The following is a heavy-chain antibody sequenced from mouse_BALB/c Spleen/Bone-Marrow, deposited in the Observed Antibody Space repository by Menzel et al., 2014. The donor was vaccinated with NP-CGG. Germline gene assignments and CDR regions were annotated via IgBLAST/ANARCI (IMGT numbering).Heavy chain of an antibody. D-gene: IGHD1-1*01. J-gene: IGHJ2*01. CDR2: IYPSDSYT. V-gene: IGHV1-69*02. CDR3: TREGYYGSSYVDY. Sequence: QVQLQQPGAELMRPGASVKLSCRASGYTFTSYWINWVKQRPGQGLEWIGNIYPSDSYTNYNQKFKDKATLTVDKSSSTAYMQLSSPTSEDSAVYYCTREGYYGSSYVDYWGQGTTLTVSS. CDR1: GYTFTSYW.